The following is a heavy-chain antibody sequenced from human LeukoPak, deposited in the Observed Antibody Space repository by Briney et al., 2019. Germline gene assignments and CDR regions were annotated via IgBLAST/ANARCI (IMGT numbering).Heavy chain of an antibody. V-gene: IGHV3-23*01. J-gene: IGHJ4*02. D-gene: IGHD2-2*01. CDR1: GFTFSSYA. Sequence: AAGSLRLSCAASGFTFSSYAMSWVRQAPGKGLEWVSVISGSGGSTYYADSVKGRFTISRDNSKNTLYLQMNSLRAEDTAVYYCAKYLPNQLLKDWGQGTLVTVSS. CDR3: AKYLPNQLLKD. CDR2: ISGSGGST.